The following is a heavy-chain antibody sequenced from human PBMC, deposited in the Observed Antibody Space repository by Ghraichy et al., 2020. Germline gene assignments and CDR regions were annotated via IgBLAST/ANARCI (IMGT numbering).Heavy chain of an antibody. CDR2: IYYSGNT. J-gene: IGHJ3*01. CDR3: ARARPGGDTFDV. CDR1: GGYVSSGSYS. Sequence: ESLNISCTVSGGYVSSGSYSWSWIRQPPGKGLEWIGYIYYSGNTNYKPSLKSRVTISLDMSRNHFSLKLDSVTAADTAVYYCARARPGGDTFDVWGQGTMVTVSS. D-gene: IGHD1-26*01. V-gene: IGHV4-61*03.